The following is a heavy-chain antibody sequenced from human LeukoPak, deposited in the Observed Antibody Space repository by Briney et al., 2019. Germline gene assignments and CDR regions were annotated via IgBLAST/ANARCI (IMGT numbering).Heavy chain of an antibody. CDR3: ARVGVVVLSYMDV. CDR1: GYSISSGYY. CDR2: IYHSGST. Sequence: SETLSLTCTVSGYSISSGYYWGWIRQPPGKGLEWIGSIYHSGSTYYNPSLKSRVTISVDTSKNQFSLKLSSVTAADTAVYYCARVGVVVLSYMDVWGKGTTVTVSS. V-gene: IGHV4-38-2*02. D-gene: IGHD3-22*01. J-gene: IGHJ6*03.